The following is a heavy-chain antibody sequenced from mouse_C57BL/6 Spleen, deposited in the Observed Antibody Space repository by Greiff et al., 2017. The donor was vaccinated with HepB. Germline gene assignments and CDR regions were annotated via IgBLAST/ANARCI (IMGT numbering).Heavy chain of an antibody. J-gene: IGHJ3*01. CDR3: ARTPYDYAGFAY. V-gene: IGHV1-82*01. Sequence: VQLQQSGPELVKPGASVKISCKASGYAFSSSWMNWVKQRPGKGLEWIGRIYPGDGDTNYNGKFKGKATLTADKSSSTAYMQLSSLTSEDSAVYFCARTPYDYAGFAYWGQGTLVTVSA. CDR1: GYAFSSSW. D-gene: IGHD2-4*01. CDR2: IYPGDGDT.